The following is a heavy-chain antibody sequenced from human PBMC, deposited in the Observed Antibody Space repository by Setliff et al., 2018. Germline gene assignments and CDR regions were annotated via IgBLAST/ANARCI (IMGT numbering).Heavy chain of an antibody. CDR1: GGSIGPHY. Sequence: KPSETLSLTCTVSGGSIGPHYWSWIRQAPGKGLEWIGHIFYSDTAKYNPSLESRAAISVDSSKNQFSLKLRSVTAADTAVYYCAQDRSTVIRGVTSFFYYYMDVWGGGTTVTVSS. J-gene: IGHJ6*03. V-gene: IGHV4-59*11. CDR3: AQDRSTVIRGVTSFFYYYMDV. D-gene: IGHD3-10*01. CDR2: IFYSDTA.